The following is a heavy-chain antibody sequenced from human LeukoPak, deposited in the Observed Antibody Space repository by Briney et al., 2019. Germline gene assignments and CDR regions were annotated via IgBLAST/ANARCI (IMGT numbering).Heavy chain of an antibody. CDR1: GGSISSGSYY. J-gene: IGHJ4*02. CDR3: ACHFAWEWLVLV. CDR2: IYTSGST. Sequence: PSETLSLTCTVSGGSISSGSYYWSWIRQPAGKGLEWIGRIYTSGSTNYNPSLKSRVTISIDTSKNQFSLTVCSATAADTAVYYCACHFAWEWLVLVWGQGTLVTVSS. V-gene: IGHV4-61*02. D-gene: IGHD6-19*01.